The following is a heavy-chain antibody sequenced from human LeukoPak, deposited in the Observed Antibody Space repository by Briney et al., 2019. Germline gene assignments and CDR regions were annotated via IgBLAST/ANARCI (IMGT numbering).Heavy chain of an antibody. V-gene: IGHV3-7*02. CDR3: ATNGVWAFDV. CDR1: GFNCWCYR. D-gene: IGHD4-17*01. J-gene: IGHJ3*01. CDR2: IKEGGSKK. Sequence: GVSLRLSCAASGFNCWCYRMRWVRQAPGRGLEWVAQIKEGGSKKEYVESVKGRFTISRDNAKNSLYLKMISLRDDDTAAYYCATNGVWAFDVWGQGTMVTVSS.